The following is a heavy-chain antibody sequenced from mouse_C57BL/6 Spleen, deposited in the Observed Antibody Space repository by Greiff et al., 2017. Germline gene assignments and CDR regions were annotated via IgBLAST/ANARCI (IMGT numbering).Heavy chain of an antibody. CDR1: GFTFSDYG. J-gene: IGHJ4*01. D-gene: IGHD2-3*01. V-gene: IGHV5-17*01. CDR2: ISSGSSTI. Sequence: EVQLVESGGGLVKPGGSLKLSCAASGFTFSDYGMHWVRQAPEKGLEWVAYISSGSSTIYYADTVKGRFTISGDNAKNTLFLQMTSLRSEDTAMYYCARLFDGYYHYYAMDYWGQGTSVTVSS. CDR3: ARLFDGYYHYYAMDY.